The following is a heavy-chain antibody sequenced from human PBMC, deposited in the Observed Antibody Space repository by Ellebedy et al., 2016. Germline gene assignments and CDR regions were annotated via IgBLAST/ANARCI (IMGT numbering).Heavy chain of an antibody. CDR1: GFTFSDYY. Sequence: GGSLRLSCAASGFTFSDYYMSWIRQAPGKGLEWVSYISSSSSTIYYADSVKGRFTISRDNAKNSLYLQMNSLRAEDTAVYYCAKEDCSSTSCSYYFDYWGQGTLVTVSS. CDR3: AKEDCSSTSCSYYFDY. J-gene: IGHJ4*02. D-gene: IGHD2-2*01. CDR2: ISSSSSTI. V-gene: IGHV3-11*04.